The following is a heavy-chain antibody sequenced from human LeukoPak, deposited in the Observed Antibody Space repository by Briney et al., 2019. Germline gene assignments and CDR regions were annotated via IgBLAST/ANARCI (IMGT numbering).Heavy chain of an antibody. CDR3: ARDLLSSFSGEPLWFGELLSPPFDY. J-gene: IGHJ4*02. CDR1: GFTFSSYS. CDR2: ISSSSSTI. D-gene: IGHD3-10*01. V-gene: IGHV3-48*04. Sequence: PGGSLRLSCAASGFTFSSYSMNWVRQAPGKGLEWVSYISSSSSTIYYADSVKGRFTISRDNAKNSLYLQMNSLRAEDTGVYYCARDLLSSFSGEPLWFGELLSPPFDYWGQGTLVTVSS.